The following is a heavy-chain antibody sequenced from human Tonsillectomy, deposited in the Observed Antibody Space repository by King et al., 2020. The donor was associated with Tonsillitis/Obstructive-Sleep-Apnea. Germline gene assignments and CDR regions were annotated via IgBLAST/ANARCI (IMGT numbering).Heavy chain of an antibody. Sequence: QLVQSGAEVKKPGESLKISCKGSGYSFTSYWIGWVRQMPGKGLEWMGIIYPGDSDTRYSPSFQGQVTISADKSISTAYLQWSSLKASDTAMYYCARSYXDFWSGSFDAFDIWGQGTMVTVSS. J-gene: IGHJ3*02. D-gene: IGHD3-3*01. CDR1: GYSFTSYW. V-gene: IGHV5-51*01. CDR2: IYPGDSDT. CDR3: ARSYXDFWSGSFDAFDI.